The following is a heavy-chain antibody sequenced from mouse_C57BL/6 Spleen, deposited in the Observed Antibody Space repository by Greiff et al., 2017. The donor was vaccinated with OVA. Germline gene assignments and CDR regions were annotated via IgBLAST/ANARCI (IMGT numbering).Heavy chain of an antibody. CDR1: GYAFSSYW. D-gene: IGHD2-1*01. CDR2: IYPGDGDT. J-gene: IGHJ2*01. CDR3: ARSGNYVGGFDY. V-gene: IGHV1-80*01. Sequence: QVQLQQSGAELVKPGASVKISCKASGYAFSSYWMNWVKQRPGKGLEWIGQIYPGDGDTNYNGKFKGKATLTADKSSSTAYMQLSSLTSEDSAVYFCARSGNYVGGFDYWGQGTTLTVSS.